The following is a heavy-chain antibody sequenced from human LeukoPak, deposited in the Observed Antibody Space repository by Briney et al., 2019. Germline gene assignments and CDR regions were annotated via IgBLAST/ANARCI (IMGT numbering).Heavy chain of an antibody. CDR3: TRRDFCSGYYNY. D-gene: IGHD3-3*01. CDR2: IYYSGST. V-gene: IGHV4-59*12. Sequence: SETLSLTCTVSGGSISSYYWSWIRQPPGKGLEWIGYIYYSGSTNYNPSLKSRVTISVDTSKNQFSLKLTSVTAADTAVYYCTRRDFCSGYYNYWGQGTLVTVSS. J-gene: IGHJ4*02. CDR1: GGSISSYY.